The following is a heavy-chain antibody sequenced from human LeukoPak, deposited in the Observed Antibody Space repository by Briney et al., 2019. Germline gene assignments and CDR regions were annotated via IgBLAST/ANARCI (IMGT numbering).Heavy chain of an antibody. V-gene: IGHV3-30*03. Sequence: PGRSLRLSCAASGFTFSSYGMHWVRQAPAKGLEWVAVISNDGRSIYYADSVKGRFTISRDNSKNTLYLQVNSLRTDDTALYYCARGGGYSYGRFDYWGQGTLVTVSS. CDR2: ISNDGRSI. J-gene: IGHJ4*02. D-gene: IGHD5-18*01. CDR1: GFTFSSYG. CDR3: ARGGGYSYGRFDY.